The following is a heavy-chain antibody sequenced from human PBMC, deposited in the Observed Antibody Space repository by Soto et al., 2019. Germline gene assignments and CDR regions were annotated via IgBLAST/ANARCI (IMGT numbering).Heavy chain of an antibody. J-gene: IGHJ4*02. CDR3: ARGGGGGLFEH. D-gene: IGHD2-21*01. CDR2: ISPKGTYR. Sequence: GGSLRLSCATSGFPFSDYYMSWIRQAPGKGLEWLSHISPKGTYRNYAGSVKGRFTISRDNTKSSLFLQMNSLGVEDTAVYYCARGGGGGLFEHWGQGVLVTVSS. CDR1: GFPFSDYY. V-gene: IGHV3-11*06.